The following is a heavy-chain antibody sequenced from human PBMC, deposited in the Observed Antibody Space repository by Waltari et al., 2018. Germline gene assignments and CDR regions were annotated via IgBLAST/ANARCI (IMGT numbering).Heavy chain of an antibody. Sequence: EVQLVESGGGLVQPGGSLRLPGAAFAFPFLIHCITLVRHSPGQGLVWVSRTNGDGSSTSYADSVKGRFTLSRYNAKKTLYLQMNSLRVEDTAVYYCVRATLVGASTRAGLDPWGQGTLVTVSS. D-gene: IGHD1-26*01. V-gene: IGHV3-74*01. CDR2: TNGDGSST. J-gene: IGHJ5*02. CDR1: AFPFLIHC. CDR3: VRATLVGASTRAGLDP.